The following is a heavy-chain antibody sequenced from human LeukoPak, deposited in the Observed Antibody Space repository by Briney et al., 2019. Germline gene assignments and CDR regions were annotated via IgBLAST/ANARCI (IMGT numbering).Heavy chain of an antibody. Sequence: SVKVSCKASGYTFTSYGISWVRQAPGQGLEWMGGIIPVLGTTNYAQTFQNKVTITADESTSTTYMELSSLTSEDTAVYYCATSGGDYYYYSLDVWGKGTPVTISS. CDR3: ATSGGDYYYYSLDV. CDR2: IIPVLGTT. CDR1: GYTFTSYG. J-gene: IGHJ6*03. V-gene: IGHV1-69*13. D-gene: IGHD3-10*01.